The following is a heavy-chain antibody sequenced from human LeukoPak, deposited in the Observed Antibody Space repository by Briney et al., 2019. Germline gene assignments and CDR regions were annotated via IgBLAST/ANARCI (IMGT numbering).Heavy chain of an antibody. CDR3: ARSRQTYYYDSSGYYYFDY. CDR1: GYTFTGCY. J-gene: IGHJ4*02. CDR2: INPNSGGT. D-gene: IGHD3-22*01. V-gene: IGHV1-2*02. Sequence: ASVKVSCKASGYTFTGCYMHWVRQAPGQGLEWMGWINPNSGGTNYAQKFQGRVTMTRDTSISTAYMELSRLRSDDTAVYYCARSRQTYYYDSSGYYYFDYWGQGTLVTVSS.